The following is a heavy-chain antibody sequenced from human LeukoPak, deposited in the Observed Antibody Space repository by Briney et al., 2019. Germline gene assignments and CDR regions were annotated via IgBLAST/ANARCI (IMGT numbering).Heavy chain of an antibody. CDR3: ARDNHRGYSYGFDY. J-gene: IGHJ4*02. CDR2: ISSSSSYI. CDR1: GFTFSSYS. V-gene: IGHV3-21*01. Sequence: GGSLRLSCAASGFTFSSYSMNWVRQAPGKGLEWVSSISSSSSYIYYADSVKGRFTISRDNAKNSLYLQMNSLRAEDTAVYYCARDNHRGYSYGFDYWGQGTLVTASS. D-gene: IGHD5-18*01.